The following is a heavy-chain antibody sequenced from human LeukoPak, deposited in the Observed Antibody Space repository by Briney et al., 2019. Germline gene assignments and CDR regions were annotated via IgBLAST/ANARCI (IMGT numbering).Heavy chain of an antibody. Sequence: PGGSLRLSCAASGFTFSSYWMSWVRQPPGKGLEWIGEINHSGSTNYNPSLKSRVTISVDTSKNQFSLKLSSVTAADTAVYYCARVHSGYEDNFDYWGQGTLVTVSS. V-gene: IGHV4-34*01. J-gene: IGHJ4*02. D-gene: IGHD5-12*01. CDR3: ARVHSGYEDNFDY. CDR2: INHSGST. CDR1: GFTFSSYW.